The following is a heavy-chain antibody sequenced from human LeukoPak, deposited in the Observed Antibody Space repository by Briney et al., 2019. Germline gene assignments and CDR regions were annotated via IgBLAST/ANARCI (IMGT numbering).Heavy chain of an antibody. CDR2: IYSGSST. CDR1: GFTVSSNY. J-gene: IGHJ4*02. V-gene: IGHV3-53*01. CDR3: ARDKSSVAGTGFEN. D-gene: IGHD6-19*01. Sequence: GGSLRLSCAASGFTVSSNYMSWVRQAPGKGLEWVSVIYSGSSTYYADSVKGRFTISRDNSKNTLYLQMNSLRAEDTAVYYCARDKSSVAGTGFENWGQGTLVTVSS.